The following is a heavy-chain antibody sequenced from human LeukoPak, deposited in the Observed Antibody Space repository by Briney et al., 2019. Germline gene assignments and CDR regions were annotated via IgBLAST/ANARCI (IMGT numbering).Heavy chain of an antibody. J-gene: IGHJ4*02. D-gene: IGHD4-17*01. Sequence: ASVKVSCKVSGYTFTSYYMHWVRQAPGQGLEWMGIINPSGGSTSYAQKFQGRVTMTRDMSTSTVYMELSSLRSEDTAVYYCARAHTTVQYGDYDDFDYWGQGTLVTVSS. V-gene: IGHV1-46*01. CDR3: ARAHTTVQYGDYDDFDY. CDR2: INPSGGST. CDR1: GYTFTSYY.